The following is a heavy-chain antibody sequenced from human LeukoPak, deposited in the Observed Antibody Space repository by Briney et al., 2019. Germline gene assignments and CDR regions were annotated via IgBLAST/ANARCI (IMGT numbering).Heavy chain of an antibody. CDR2: ISSSSSYI. CDR3: ARGHYDFWSGKVNIFDY. D-gene: IGHD3-3*01. V-gene: IGHV3-21*01. J-gene: IGHJ4*02. Sequence: GGSLRLSCAASGFTFSSYSMNWVRQAPGKGLEWVSSISSSSSYIYYADSVKGRFTISRDNAKNSLYLQMNSLRAEDTAVYYCARGHYDFWSGKVNIFDYWGQGTLVTVSS. CDR1: GFTFSSYS.